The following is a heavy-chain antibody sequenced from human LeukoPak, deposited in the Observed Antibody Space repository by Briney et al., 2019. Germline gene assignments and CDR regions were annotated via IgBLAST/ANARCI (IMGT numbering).Heavy chain of an antibody. J-gene: IGHJ5*02. V-gene: IGHV4-39*07. D-gene: IGHD3-22*01. CDR2: IYYSGST. CDR1: GGSISTSSYS. Sequence: SETLSLTCTVSGGSISTSSYSWGWIRQPPGKGLEWIGSIYYSGSTNYNPSLKSRVTMSVDTSKNQFSLKLSSVTAADTAVYYCARDLSYYYDSSGYYWFDPWGQGTLVTVSS. CDR3: ARDLSYYYDSSGYYWFDP.